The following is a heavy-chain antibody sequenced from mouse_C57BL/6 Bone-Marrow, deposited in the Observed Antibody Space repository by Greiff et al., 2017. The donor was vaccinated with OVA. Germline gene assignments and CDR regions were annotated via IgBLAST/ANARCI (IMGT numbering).Heavy chain of an antibody. V-gene: IGHV1-52*01. D-gene: IGHD2-5*01. J-gene: IGHJ2*01. CDR3: ARDSNYPYYFDY. CDR2: IDPSDSET. Sequence: QVQLQQPGAELVRPGSSVKLSCKASGYTFTSYWMHWVKQRPIQGLEWIGNIDPSDSETHYNQKFKDKATLTVDISSSTAYMQLSSLTSEDSAVYCCARDSNYPYYFDYWGQGTTLTVSS. CDR1: GYTFTSYW.